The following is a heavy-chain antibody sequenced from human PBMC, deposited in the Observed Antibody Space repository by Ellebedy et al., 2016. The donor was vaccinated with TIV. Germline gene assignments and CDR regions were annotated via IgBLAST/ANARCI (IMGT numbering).Heavy chain of an antibody. D-gene: IGHD3-22*01. CDR1: GGTFSSYA. CDR3: ARDSRYYYDSSGYLGIQDY. J-gene: IGHJ4*02. V-gene: IGHV1-69*04. Sequence: SVKVSXXASGGTFSSYAISWVRQAPGQGLEWMGRIIPILGIANYAQKFQGRVTITADKSTSTAYMELSSLRSEDTAVYYCARDSRYYYDSSGYLGIQDYWGQGTLVTVSS. CDR2: IIPILGIA.